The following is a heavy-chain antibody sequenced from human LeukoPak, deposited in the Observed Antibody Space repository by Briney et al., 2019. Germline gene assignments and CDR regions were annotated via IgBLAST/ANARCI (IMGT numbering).Heavy chain of an antibody. Sequence: GGSLRLSCAASGFTFSSYAMHWVRQAPGKGLEWVAVISYDGSNKYYADSVKGRFTISRDNSKNTLYLQMNSLRADDTAVYYCARVGPDNAMPRGYYYYYMDVWGKGTTVAISS. CDR1: GFTFSSYA. CDR3: ARVGPDNAMPRGYYYYYMDV. CDR2: ISYDGSNK. V-gene: IGHV3-30*04. D-gene: IGHD2-2*01. J-gene: IGHJ6*03.